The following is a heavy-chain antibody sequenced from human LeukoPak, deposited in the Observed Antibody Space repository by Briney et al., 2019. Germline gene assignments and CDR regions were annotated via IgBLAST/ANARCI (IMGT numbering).Heavy chain of an antibody. V-gene: IGHV1-2*02. J-gene: IGHJ4*02. CDR1: GYTFTGYY. CDR2: INPNSGST. CDR3: AKTGTGYYFDY. D-gene: IGHD1-7*01. Sequence: GASVKVSCKASGYTFTGYYMRWVRQAPGQGLEWMGWINPNSGSTNYAQKFQGRVTMTRDTSISTAYMELSRLRSDDTAVYYCAKTGTGYYFDYWGQGTLVTVSS.